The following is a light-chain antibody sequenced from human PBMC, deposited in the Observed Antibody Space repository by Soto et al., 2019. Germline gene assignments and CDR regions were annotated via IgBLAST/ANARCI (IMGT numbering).Light chain of an antibody. Sequence: EIVLTQSPGTLSLSPVERATLSCRASQSVSSSYLAWYQQKPGQAPRLLIYGASSRATGIPDRFSGSGSGTDFTLTISRLEPEDFAVYFCHQDFNLPWTFGQGTKVDIK. CDR3: HQDFNLPWT. V-gene: IGKV3-20*01. J-gene: IGKJ1*01. CDR1: QSVSSSY. CDR2: GAS.